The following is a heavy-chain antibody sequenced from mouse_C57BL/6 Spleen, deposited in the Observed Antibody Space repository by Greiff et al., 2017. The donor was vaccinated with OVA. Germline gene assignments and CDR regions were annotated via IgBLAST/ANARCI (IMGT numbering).Heavy chain of an antibody. J-gene: IGHJ3*01. CDR1: GYAFSSSW. CDR3: ARYDYDVWFAY. CDR2: IYPGDGDT. D-gene: IGHD2-4*01. V-gene: IGHV1-82*01. Sequence: QVQLQQSGPELVKPGASVKISCKASGYAFSSSWMNWVKQRPGKGLEWIGRIYPGDGDTNYNGKFKGKATLTADKSSSTAYMQLSSLTSEDSAVYFCARYDYDVWFAYWGQGTLVTVSA.